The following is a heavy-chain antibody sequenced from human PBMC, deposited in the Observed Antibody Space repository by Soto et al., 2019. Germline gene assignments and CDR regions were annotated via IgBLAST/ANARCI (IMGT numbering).Heavy chain of an antibody. Sequence: GASVKVSCKASGYTFTSYYMHWVRQAPGQGLEWMGIINPSGGSTSYAQKFQGRVTMTRDTSTSTVYMELSSQRSEDTAVHYCARDQTKRITMVRGVIDYWGQGTLVTVSS. V-gene: IGHV1-46*01. CDR3: ARDQTKRITMVRGVIDY. CDR2: INPSGGST. J-gene: IGHJ4*02. D-gene: IGHD3-10*01. CDR1: GYTFTSYY.